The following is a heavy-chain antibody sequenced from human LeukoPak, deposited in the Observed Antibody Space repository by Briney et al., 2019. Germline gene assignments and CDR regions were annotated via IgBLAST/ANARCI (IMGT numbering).Heavy chain of an antibody. CDR1: GFTFSIYS. D-gene: IGHD1-26*01. CDR2: ISSSGTNK. V-gene: IGHV3-21*06. CDR3: ASGSYDTRRYDY. J-gene: IGHJ4*02. Sequence: GGSLRLSCAASGFTFSIYSMNWVRRAPGKGLEWVSSISSSGTNKYYADSVKGRFTISRDNAKNSLYLQMNSLRAEDTAVYYCASGSYDTRRYDYWGQGILVTVTS.